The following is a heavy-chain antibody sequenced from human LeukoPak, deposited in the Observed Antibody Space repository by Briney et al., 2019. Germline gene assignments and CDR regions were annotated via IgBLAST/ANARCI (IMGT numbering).Heavy chain of an antibody. V-gene: IGHV3-73*01. CDR1: GFTFSDSA. J-gene: IGHJ4*02. CDR2: IRSKAGSYAT. CDR3: TGGTTVTTLDY. Sequence: EGSLKLSCVASGFTFSDSAMHWVRQASGKGLEWVARIRSKAGSYATEYAASVKGRFTISREDSQNTAYLQMNSLKTEDTAVYYCTGGTTVTTLDYWGQGTLVTVSS. D-gene: IGHD4-17*01.